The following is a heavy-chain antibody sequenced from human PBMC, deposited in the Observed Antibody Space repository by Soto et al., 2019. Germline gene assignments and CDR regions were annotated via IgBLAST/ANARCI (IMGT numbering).Heavy chain of an antibody. CDR2: INPNSGGT. CDR1: GYTFTGYY. CDR3: ARAFYDSSGFLGMDV. V-gene: IGHV1-2*04. Sequence: ASVKVSCKASGYTFTGYYMHWVRQAPGQGLEWMGWINPNSGGTNYAQKFQGWVTMTRDTSISTAYMELSRLRSDDTAVYYCARAFYDSSGFLGMDVWDQGTTVTVPS. J-gene: IGHJ6*02. D-gene: IGHD3-22*01.